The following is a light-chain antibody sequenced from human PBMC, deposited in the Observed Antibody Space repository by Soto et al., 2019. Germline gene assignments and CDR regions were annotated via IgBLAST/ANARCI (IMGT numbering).Light chain of an antibody. CDR1: QTISIY. V-gene: IGKV1-5*03. CDR2: KTS. CDR3: QHYNGYPIT. J-gene: IGKJ4*01. Sequence: DIQMTQSPSTLSASVGDRVTITCRASQTISIYLAWYQQKPGRAPKVLIYKTSTLESGVPSRFSGSGSGTEVTLTVSSLQPDDVATYYCQHYNGYPITFGGGTKVEIK.